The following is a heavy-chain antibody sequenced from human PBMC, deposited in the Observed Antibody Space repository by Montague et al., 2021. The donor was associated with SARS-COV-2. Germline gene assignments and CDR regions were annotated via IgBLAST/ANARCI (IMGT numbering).Heavy chain of an antibody. J-gene: IGHJ4*02. CDR2: ISSSGTSI. V-gene: IGHV3-11*01. CDR3: ASPPGIRGREY. Sequence: SLRLSCAASGFTFSDYYMSWIRQVPGKGLEWISYISSSGTSISYADSVKGRVTISRDNAKKFLYLQMNSLRVDDTAVYHCASPPGIRGREYWGQGILVTVSS. D-gene: IGHD3-10*01. CDR1: GFTFSDYY.